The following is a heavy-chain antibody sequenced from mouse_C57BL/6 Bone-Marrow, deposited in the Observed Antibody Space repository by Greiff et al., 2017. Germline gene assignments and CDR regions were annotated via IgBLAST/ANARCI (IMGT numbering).Heavy chain of an antibody. CDR3: TPYYSLDY. D-gene: IGHD2-12*01. J-gene: IGHJ2*01. CDR1: GFNIKDDY. CDR2: IDPENGDT. Sequence: VQLQQSGAELVRPGASVKLSCTASGFNIKDDYMHWVKQRPEQGLEWIGWIDPENGDTAYASKFQGKATITADTSSNTAYLQLSSLTSEDTAVYCCTPYYSLDYWGQGTTLTVSS. V-gene: IGHV14-4*01.